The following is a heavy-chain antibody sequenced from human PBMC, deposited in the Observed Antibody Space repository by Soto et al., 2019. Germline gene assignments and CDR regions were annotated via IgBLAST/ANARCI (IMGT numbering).Heavy chain of an antibody. CDR3: AGGYGFDY. J-gene: IGHJ4*02. CDR2: INTDGSST. D-gene: IGHD5-12*01. CDR1: AFTFSGYW. Sequence: EVQLVESGGGLVQPGGSLRISCAASAFTFSGYWMNWVRQAPGKGLVWVSRINTDGSSTSYADSVKDRFTISRDNAKNTLYLQMNSLRAEDTAVYYCAGGYGFDYWGQGTLVTVSS. V-gene: IGHV3-74*01.